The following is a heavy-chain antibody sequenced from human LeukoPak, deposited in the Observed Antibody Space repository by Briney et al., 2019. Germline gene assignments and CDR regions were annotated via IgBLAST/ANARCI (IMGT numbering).Heavy chain of an antibody. D-gene: IGHD1-26*01. CDR3: TTDAGATSGY. CDR1: GFTFSSYA. CDR2: ISYDGSNK. Sequence: PGRSLRLSCAASGFTFSSYAMHWVRQAPGKGLEWVAVISYDGSNKYYADSVKGRFTISRDNSKNTLYLQMNSLKTEDTAVYYCTTDAGATSGYWGQGTLVTVSS. J-gene: IGHJ4*02. V-gene: IGHV3-30*04.